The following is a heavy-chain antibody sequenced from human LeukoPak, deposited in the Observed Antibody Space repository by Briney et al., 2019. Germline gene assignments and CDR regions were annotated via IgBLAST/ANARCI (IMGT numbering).Heavy chain of an antibody. CDR1: GGSFSGYY. V-gene: IGHV4-4*09. CDR3: ARSPGYCSSTSCPHGGWFDP. CDR2: IYTSGST. Sequence: SETLSLTCAVYGGSFSGYYWSWIRQPPGKGLEWIGYIYTSGSTNYNPSLKSRVTISVDTSKNQFSLKLSSVTAADTAVYYCARSPGYCSSTSCPHGGWFDPWGQGTLVTVSS. D-gene: IGHD2-2*01. J-gene: IGHJ5*02.